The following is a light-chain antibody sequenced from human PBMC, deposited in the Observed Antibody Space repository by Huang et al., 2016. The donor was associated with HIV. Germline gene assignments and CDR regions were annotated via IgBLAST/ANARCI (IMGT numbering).Light chain of an antibody. CDR1: QRVSSSY. CDR3: QQYGSSPET. V-gene: IGKV3D-20*01. Sequence: EIVLPQSPATLSLSPGERATLSCGASQRVSSSYLAWYQQKPGLAPRLLIYDASSRATGIPDRFSGSGSGTDFTLTISRLEPEDFAVYYCQQYGSSPETFGQGTKVEIK. J-gene: IGKJ1*01. CDR2: DAS.